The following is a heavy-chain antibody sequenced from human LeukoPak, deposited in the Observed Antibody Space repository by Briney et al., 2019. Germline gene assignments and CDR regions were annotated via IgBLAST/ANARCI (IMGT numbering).Heavy chain of an antibody. V-gene: IGHV3-23*01. CDR3: AKSGTDFWSGPALK. D-gene: IGHD3-3*01. CDR1: GFTFISYA. CDR2: ISGSGSST. J-gene: IGHJ4*02. Sequence: GGSLRLSCAASGFTFISYAMSWVRQAPGKGLEWVSGISGSGSSTYYADSVKGRFTISRDNSKNTLYLQMNSLRAEDAAVDYCAKSGTDFWSGPALKWGQGILVTVSS.